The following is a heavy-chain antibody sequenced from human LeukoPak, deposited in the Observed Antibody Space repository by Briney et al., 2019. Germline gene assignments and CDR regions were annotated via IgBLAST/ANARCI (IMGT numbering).Heavy chain of an antibody. CDR3: ARALKEMTRKRCRGGSCWEVLD. J-gene: IGHJ4*02. CDR2: IIPIFGTA. Sequence: EASVKVPCQASGGTFSSYAISWVRQAPGQGLEWMGGIIPIFGTANYAQKFQGRVTITADESTSTAYMELSSLRSEDTAVYYCARALKEMTRKRCRGGSCWEVLDWGQGTLATVSS. V-gene: IGHV1-69*13. D-gene: IGHD2-15*01. CDR1: GGTFSSYA.